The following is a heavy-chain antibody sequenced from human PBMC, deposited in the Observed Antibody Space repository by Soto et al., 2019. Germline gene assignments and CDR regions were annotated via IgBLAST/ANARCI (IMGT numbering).Heavy chain of an antibody. Sequence: ASVKVSCKASGYTFTSYYMHWVRQAPGQGLEWMGIINPSGGSTSYAQKFQGRVTMTRDTSTSTVYMELSSLRSEDTAVYYCARDRFVREYSYDRGPDAFDIWGQGTMVTVSS. CDR1: GYTFTSYY. D-gene: IGHD5-18*01. CDR2: INPSGGST. J-gene: IGHJ3*02. V-gene: IGHV1-46*01. CDR3: ARDRFVREYSYDRGPDAFDI.